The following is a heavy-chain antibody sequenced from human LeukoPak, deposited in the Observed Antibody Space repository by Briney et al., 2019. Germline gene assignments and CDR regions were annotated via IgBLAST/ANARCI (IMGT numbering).Heavy chain of an antibody. J-gene: IGHJ6*03. CDR2: ISSSGSTI. CDR1: GFTFSDYY. V-gene: IGHV3-11*01. Sequence: GGSLRLSCAASGFTFSDYYMSWIRQAPGKGLEWVSYISSSGSTIYYADSVKGRFTISRDNAKNSLYLQINSLRAEDTAVYYCARDKSLGYCSSTSCAYYYYYMDVWGKGTTVTVSS. D-gene: IGHD2-2*01. CDR3: ARDKSLGYCSSTSCAYYYYYMDV.